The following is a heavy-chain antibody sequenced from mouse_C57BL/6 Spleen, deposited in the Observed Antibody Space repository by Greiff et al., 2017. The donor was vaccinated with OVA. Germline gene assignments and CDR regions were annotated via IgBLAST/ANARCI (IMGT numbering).Heavy chain of an antibody. J-gene: IGHJ4*01. CDR3: ARLNDYAMDY. CDR1: GFTFSDYG. V-gene: IGHV5-17*01. Sequence: EVKLVESGGGLVKPGGSLKLSCAASGFTFSDYGMHWVRQAPEKGLEWVAYISSGSSTIYYADTVKGRFTISRDNAKNTLFLQMTSLRSEDTAMYYCARLNDYAMDYWGQGTSVTVSS. CDR2: ISSGSSTI.